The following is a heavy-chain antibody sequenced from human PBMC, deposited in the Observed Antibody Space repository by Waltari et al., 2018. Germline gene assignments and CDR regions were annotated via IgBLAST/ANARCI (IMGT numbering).Heavy chain of an antibody. CDR2: VHHSGKT. J-gene: IGHJ4*01. D-gene: IGHD5-12*01. CDR3: AGGRDIGLLCAY. CDR1: GDSTSGNYW. V-gene: IGHV4-4*02. Sequence: QVQLQESGQGLVKPSEPLSLTRAVSGDSTSGNYWWSWVRQSPEKGLEWIGQVHHSGKTHYNPSLQSRVTISVDKPKNQFSLNLNSVIGVETAVYYGAGGRDIGLLCAYWG.